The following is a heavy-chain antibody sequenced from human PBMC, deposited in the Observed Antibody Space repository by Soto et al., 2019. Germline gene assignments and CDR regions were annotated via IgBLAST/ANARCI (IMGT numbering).Heavy chain of an antibody. Sequence: PGGSLRLSCAASGFTFSSYWMSWVRQAPGKGLEWVANIKQDGSEKYYVDSVKGRFTISRDNAKNSLYLQMNSLRAEDTAVYYCARDLGRYYYYGMDVWGQGTPVTVSS. CDR3: ARDLGRYYYYGMDV. J-gene: IGHJ6*02. CDR1: GFTFSSYW. CDR2: IKQDGSEK. V-gene: IGHV3-7*05.